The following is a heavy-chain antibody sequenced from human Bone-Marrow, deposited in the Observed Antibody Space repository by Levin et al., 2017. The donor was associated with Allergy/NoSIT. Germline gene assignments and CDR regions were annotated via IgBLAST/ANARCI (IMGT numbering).Heavy chain of an antibody. CDR1: GFTFSSYA. J-gene: IGHJ4*02. D-gene: IGHD2-15*01. CDR2: ISYDGSNK. V-gene: IGHV3-30*04. Sequence: GGSLRLSCAASGFTFSSYAMHWVRQAPGKGLEWVAVISYDGSNKYYADSVKGRFTISRDNSKNTLYLQMNSLRAEDTAVYYCARDRGGDIVVVVADYWGQGTLVTVSS. CDR3: ARDRGGDIVVVVADY.